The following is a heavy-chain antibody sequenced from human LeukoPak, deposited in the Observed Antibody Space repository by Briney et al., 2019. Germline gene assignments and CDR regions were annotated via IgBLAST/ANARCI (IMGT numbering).Heavy chain of an antibody. CDR3: ARYYYGSGNYRKFDY. J-gene: IGHJ4*02. CDR2: INPSGGST. Sequence: GASVKVSCKASGYTLTNHYMHWVRQAPGQGLEWMGHINPSGGSTTYAQKFQGRVTMTRDTSMSTVYMELSSLEPEDTAVYYCARYYYGSGNYRKFDYWGQGTLVTVSS. CDR1: GYTLTNHY. D-gene: IGHD3-10*01. V-gene: IGHV1-46*01.